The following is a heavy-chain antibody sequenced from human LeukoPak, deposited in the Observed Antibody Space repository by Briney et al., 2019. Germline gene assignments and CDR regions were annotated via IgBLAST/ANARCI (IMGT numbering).Heavy chain of an antibody. V-gene: IGHV1-69*13. J-gene: IGHJ4*02. CDR2: IIPIFGTA. D-gene: IGHD3-9*01. CDR1: GGTFSSYA. CDR3: ASGLRYFDWLLTV. Sequence: SVKVSCKASGGTFSSYAISWVRQAPGQGLEWMGGIIPIFGTANYAQKFQGRVTITADESTSTAYMELSSLRSEDTAVYYCASGLRYFDWLLTVWGQGTLVTVSS.